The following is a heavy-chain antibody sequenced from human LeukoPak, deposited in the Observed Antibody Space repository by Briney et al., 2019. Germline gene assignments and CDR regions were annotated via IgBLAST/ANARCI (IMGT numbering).Heavy chain of an antibody. V-gene: IGHV1-69*13. J-gene: IGHJ6*02. CDR1: GGTFSSYA. Sequence: ASVKVSCKASGGTFSSYAISWVRQAPGQGLEWMGGIIPIFGTANYAQKFQGRVTITADESTSTAYMELSSLRSEDTAVYYCARDHRIEDFGVVIYYYGMDVWGQGTTVTVSS. CDR3: ARDHRIEDFGVVIYYYGMDV. D-gene: IGHD3-3*01. CDR2: IIPIFGTA.